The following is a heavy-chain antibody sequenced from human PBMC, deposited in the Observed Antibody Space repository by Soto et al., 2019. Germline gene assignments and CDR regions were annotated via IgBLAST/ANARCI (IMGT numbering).Heavy chain of an antibody. D-gene: IGHD3-10*01. J-gene: IGHJ4*02. V-gene: IGHV4-31*03. CDR2: IYYTGST. CDR3: ATLYMVRGVRTFDY. Sequence: QVQLQESGPGLVKPSQTLSLTCTVSGGSISSGGYYWSWIRQHPGKGLEWIGYIYYTGSTYYNPSLKGRVTISVDTSKNQFSLKLSSVTAADTAVYYCATLYMVRGVRTFDYWGQGTLVTVSS. CDR1: GGSISSGGYY.